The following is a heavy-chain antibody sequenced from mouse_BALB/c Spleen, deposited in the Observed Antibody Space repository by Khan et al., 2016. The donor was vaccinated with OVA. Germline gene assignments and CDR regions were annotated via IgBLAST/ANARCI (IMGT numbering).Heavy chain of an antibody. V-gene: IGHV1-59*01. J-gene: IGHJ4*01. CDR3: ARALRRTTVRTMDY. CDR2: IDPSNSET. D-gene: IGHD1-1*01. CDR1: GYTFTSYW. Sequence: QVQLQQSGPELVRPGASVKLSCKASGYTFTSYWMHWVKQRPGQGLEWIGMIDPSNSETRLNQKFKDKATLNVDKSSNTAYMQLISLTSEDSAVYYCARALRRTTVRTMDYWGQGTSVTVSS.